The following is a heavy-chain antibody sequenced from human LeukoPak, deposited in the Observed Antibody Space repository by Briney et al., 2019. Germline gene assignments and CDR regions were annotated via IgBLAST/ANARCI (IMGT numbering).Heavy chain of an antibody. CDR3: AGRVGASIWTGMDL. CDR1: GGSISSTSFH. D-gene: IGHD1-26*01. CDR2: IHYRGNT. Sequence: SETLSLTCTVSGGSISSTSFHGGWIRQPPGKGLEWTGSIHYRGNTYYNPSLKSPVTISVDTSKNQFSLKLTSVTAADTAVYYCAGRVGASIWTGMDLWGQGTLVTVSS. V-gene: IGHV4-39*01. J-gene: IGHJ5*02.